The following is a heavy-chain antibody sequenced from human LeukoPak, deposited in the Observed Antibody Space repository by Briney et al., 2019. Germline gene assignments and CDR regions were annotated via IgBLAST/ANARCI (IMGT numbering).Heavy chain of an antibody. V-gene: IGHV4-34*01. CDR2: INHSGST. CDR1: GGSFSGYY. Sequence: SETLSLTCAVYGGSFSGYYWSWIRQPPGKGLEWIGEINHSGSTNYNPSLKSRVTISVDTSKNQFSLKLSSVTAADTAVYYCARGGPRGYSGYRYYYFDYWGQGTLVTVSS. D-gene: IGHD5-12*01. J-gene: IGHJ4*02. CDR3: ARGGPRGYSGYRYYYFDY.